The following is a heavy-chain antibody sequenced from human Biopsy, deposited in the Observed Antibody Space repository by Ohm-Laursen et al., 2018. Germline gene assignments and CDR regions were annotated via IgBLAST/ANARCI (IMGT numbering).Heavy chain of an antibody. CDR3: ARGMRSSGWPYFDS. J-gene: IGHJ4*02. D-gene: IGHD6-19*01. V-gene: IGHV4-61*01. Sequence: SETLSLTWPVSGDSVSSGSFYWTWIRQPPGQGLEYIGYIYDRGSTANYNPSLESRVTMSVDMPKNQFSLKLSSVTAADTAIYYCARGMRSSGWPYFDSWGQGTLVTASS. CDR2: IYDRGSTA. CDR1: GDSVSSGSFY.